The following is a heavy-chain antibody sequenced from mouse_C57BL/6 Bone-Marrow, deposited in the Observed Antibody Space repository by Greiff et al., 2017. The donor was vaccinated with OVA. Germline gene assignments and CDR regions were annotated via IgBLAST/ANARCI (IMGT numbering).Heavy chain of an antibody. Sequence: EVKLMESGGDLVKPGGSLKLSCAASGFTFSSYGMSWVRQTPDKRLEWVATISSGGSYTYYPDSVKGRFTISRDNAKNTLYLQMSSLKSEDTAMYYCARLHYAMDYWGQGTSVTVPS. V-gene: IGHV5-6*01. J-gene: IGHJ4*01. CDR3: ARLHYAMDY. CDR2: ISSGGSYT. CDR1: GFTFSSYG.